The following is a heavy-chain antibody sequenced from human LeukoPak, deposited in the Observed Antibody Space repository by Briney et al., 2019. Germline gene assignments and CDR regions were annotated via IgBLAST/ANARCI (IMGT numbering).Heavy chain of an antibody. CDR2: VYYSGTT. V-gene: IGHV4-39*01. CDR1: GDSISSSIYY. D-gene: IGHD6-13*01. J-gene: IGHJ4*02. Sequence: SETLSLTCAVSGDSISSSIYYRGWIRQPPGKGLEWIGSVYYSGTTYYNPSLKSRVTISVDTSENQFSLKLSSVTAADTAVYYCARQGAYDSTWCDFDYWGQGTLVTVSS. CDR3: ARQGAYDSTWCDFDY.